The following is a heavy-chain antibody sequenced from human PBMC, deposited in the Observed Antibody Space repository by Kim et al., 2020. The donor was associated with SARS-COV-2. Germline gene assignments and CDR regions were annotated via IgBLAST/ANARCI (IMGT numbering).Heavy chain of an antibody. V-gene: IGHV4-39*01. Sequence: SETLSLTCTVSGGSISSSSYYWGWIRQPPGKGLEWIGSIYYSGSTYYNPSLKSRVTISVDTSKNQFSLKLSSVTAADTAVYYCARGGLDDYWGQGTLVTVSS. CDR2: IYYSGST. CDR3: ARGGLDDY. D-gene: IGHD3-16*01. CDR1: GGSISSSSYY. J-gene: IGHJ4*02.